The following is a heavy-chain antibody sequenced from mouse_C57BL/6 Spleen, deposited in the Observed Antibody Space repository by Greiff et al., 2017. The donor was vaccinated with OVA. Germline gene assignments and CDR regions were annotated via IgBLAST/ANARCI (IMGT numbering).Heavy chain of an antibody. J-gene: IGHJ2*01. D-gene: IGHD1-1*01. Sequence: EVMLVESGGDLVKPGGSLKLSCAASGFTFSSYGMSWVRQTPDKRLEWVATISSGGSYTYYPDSVKGRFTISRDNAKNTLYLQMSSLKSEDTAMYYCAGQGITTVVDYWGQGTTLTVSS. CDR3: AGQGITTVVDY. CDR2: ISSGGSYT. CDR1: GFTFSSYG. V-gene: IGHV5-6*02.